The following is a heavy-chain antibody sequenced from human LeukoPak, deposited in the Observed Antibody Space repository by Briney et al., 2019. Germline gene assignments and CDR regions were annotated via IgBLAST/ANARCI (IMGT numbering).Heavy chain of an antibody. Sequence: GGSLRLSCAASGFTFSSYVMSWVRQAPGKGLEWVSAISGSDGSTSYPDSVKGRFTISRDNSKNTLYLQMNSLRAEDTAVYYCAKGRGYGDYGWFDPWGQGTLVTVSS. D-gene: IGHD4-17*01. V-gene: IGHV3-23*01. CDR1: GFTFSSYV. CDR3: AKGRGYGDYGWFDP. J-gene: IGHJ5*02. CDR2: ISGSDGST.